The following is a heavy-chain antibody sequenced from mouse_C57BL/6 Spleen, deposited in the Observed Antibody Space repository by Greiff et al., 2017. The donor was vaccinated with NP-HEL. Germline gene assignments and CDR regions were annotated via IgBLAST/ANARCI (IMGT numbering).Heavy chain of an antibody. J-gene: IGHJ4*01. CDR1: GFSLTSYG. Sequence: VQLQQSGPGLVQPSQSLSITCTVSGFSLTSYGVHWVRQSPGKGLEWLGVIWRGGSTDYNAAFMSRLSITKDNSKSQVFFKMNRLQADDTAIYYCAKMDYYGDYYAMDYWGQGTSVTVSS. V-gene: IGHV2-5*01. CDR3: AKMDYYGDYYAMDY. CDR2: IWRGGST. D-gene: IGHD1-2*01.